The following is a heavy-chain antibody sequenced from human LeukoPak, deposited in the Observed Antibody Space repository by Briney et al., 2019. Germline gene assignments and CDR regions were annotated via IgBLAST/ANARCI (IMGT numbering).Heavy chain of an antibody. J-gene: IGHJ4*02. D-gene: IGHD3-3*01. Sequence: GGSLRLSCAASGFTFSSYAMSWVRQAPGKGLEWVSAISGSGGSTYYADSVKGRFTISRDNSKNTLYLQMNSLRAEDTAVYYCARDYSGRITIFGVVTPGDWGQGTLVTVSS. CDR1: GFTFSSYA. CDR3: ARDYSGRITIFGVVTPGD. CDR2: ISGSGGST. V-gene: IGHV3-23*01.